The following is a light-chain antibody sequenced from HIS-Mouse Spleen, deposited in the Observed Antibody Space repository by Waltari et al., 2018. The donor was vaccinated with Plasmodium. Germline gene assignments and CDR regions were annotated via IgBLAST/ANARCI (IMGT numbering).Light chain of an antibody. CDR2: EDS. Sequence: SYELTQPPSVSVSPGQTARITCSGDAFPKKYAYWYQQKSGQAPVLVSYEDSKRPAGSSERLSGASSWTMATLTISGAQVEEEADYYCYSTDSSGNHSRVFGGGTKLTVL. V-gene: IGLV3-10*01. J-gene: IGLJ3*02. CDR3: YSTDSSGNHSRV. CDR1: AFPKKY.